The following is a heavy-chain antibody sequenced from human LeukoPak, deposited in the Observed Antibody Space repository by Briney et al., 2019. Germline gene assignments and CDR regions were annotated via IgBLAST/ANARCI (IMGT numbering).Heavy chain of an antibody. D-gene: IGHD1-1*01. CDR2: ISTSSSYI. J-gene: IGHJ4*02. CDR1: GFTVSSNS. V-gene: IGHV3-21*01. CDR3: ARDQDWNDRGGLDY. Sequence: GGSLRLSCTVSGFTVSSNSMSWVRQAPGKGLEWVSFISTSSSYIYYADSVKGRFTISRDNSKNSLYLQMNSLRAEDTAVYYCARDQDWNDRGGLDYWGQGTLVIVSS.